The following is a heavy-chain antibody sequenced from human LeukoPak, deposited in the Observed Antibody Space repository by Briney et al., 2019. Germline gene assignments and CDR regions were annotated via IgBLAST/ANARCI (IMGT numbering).Heavy chain of an antibody. CDR1: GFTFSTSW. V-gene: IGHV3-74*01. D-gene: IGHD6-13*01. CDR2: ISSDGSTT. CDR3: VRVRSISWYDY. J-gene: IGHJ4*02. Sequence: GGSLRLSCATSGFTFSTSWMHWVRQAPGKGLVWVSRISSDGSTTTYADSVKGRFTISRDNAKNTLYLQMNSLRVEDTAVYYCVRVRSISWYDYWGQAALVTVSS.